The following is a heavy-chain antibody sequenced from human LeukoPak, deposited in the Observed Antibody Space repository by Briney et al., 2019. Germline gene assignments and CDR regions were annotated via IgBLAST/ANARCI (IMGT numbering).Heavy chain of an antibody. Sequence: SETLSLTCTVSGGSISSYYWSWIRQPAGKGLEWIGRFYTSGSTNYHPSLKSRVTMSVDTSKNQFPLKLTSVTAADTAVYYCARDRGEYSSSSAYYSYMDVWGKGTTVTVSS. CDR3: ARDRGEYSSSSAYYSYMDV. CDR1: GGSISSYY. V-gene: IGHV4-4*07. CDR2: FYTSGST. J-gene: IGHJ6*03. D-gene: IGHD6-6*01.